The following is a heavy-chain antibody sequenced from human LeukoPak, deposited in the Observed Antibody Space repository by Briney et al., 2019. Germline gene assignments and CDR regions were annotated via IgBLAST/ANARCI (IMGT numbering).Heavy chain of an antibody. CDR2: ISSTSSSI. J-gene: IGHJ3*02. CDR3: ASGAVSYAFDI. CDR1: RFIFSNYA. D-gene: IGHD4/OR15-4a*01. Sequence: GGSLRLSCVASRFIFSNYAMNWVRQAPGKGLEWVSSISSTSSSIYYADSVKGRFTISRDNAKNSLYLQMNSLRAEDTAVYYCASGAVSYAFDIWGQGTMVTVSS. V-gene: IGHV3-21*01.